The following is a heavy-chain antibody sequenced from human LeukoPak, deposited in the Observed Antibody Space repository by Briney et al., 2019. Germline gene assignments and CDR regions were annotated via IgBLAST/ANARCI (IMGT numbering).Heavy chain of an antibody. J-gene: IGHJ4*02. CDR1: GFTLSTYA. V-gene: IGHV3-23*01. D-gene: IGHD5-24*01. CDR2: TSSSDAGT. CDR3: ARQMATILDGILDY. Sequence: PGGSLRLSCAASGFTLSTYAMSWVRQTPGKGLEWVAATSSSDAGTYHADSVRGRFTISRDNSKNTLYLQMNSLKTEDTALYYCARQMATILDGILDYWGQGTLVTVSS.